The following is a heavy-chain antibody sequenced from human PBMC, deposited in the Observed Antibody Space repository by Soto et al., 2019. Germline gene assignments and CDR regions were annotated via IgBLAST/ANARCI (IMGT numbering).Heavy chain of an antibody. CDR3: ARVLPPFDP. Sequence: SAKTSCKASRYTVTSYGISWVRQAPGQGLEWMGWINAYNGNTNYAQKLQGRVTMTTDTSTSTAYMELRSLRSDDTAVYYCARVLPPFDPWGQGTLVTVSS. CDR1: RYTVTSYG. CDR2: INAYNGNT. V-gene: IGHV1-18*01. J-gene: IGHJ5*02.